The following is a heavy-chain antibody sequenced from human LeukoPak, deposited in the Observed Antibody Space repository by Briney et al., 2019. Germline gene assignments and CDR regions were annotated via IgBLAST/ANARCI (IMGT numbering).Heavy chain of an antibody. CDR2: IYTSGNT. Sequence: SETLSLTCTVSGVSISTYYWSWIRQPAGKGLEWIGHIYTSGNTNYNPSLKSRVTMSVDTSKNHFSLKLSSVTAADTAVYYCARRGGYSGYGERYYYMDVWGKGTTVTVSS. CDR3: ARRGGYSGYGERYYYMDV. J-gene: IGHJ6*03. V-gene: IGHV4-4*07. CDR1: GVSISTYY. D-gene: IGHD5-12*01.